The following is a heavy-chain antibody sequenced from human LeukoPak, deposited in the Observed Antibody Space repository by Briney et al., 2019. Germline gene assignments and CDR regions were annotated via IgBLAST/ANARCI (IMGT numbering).Heavy chain of an antibody. CDR1: GFTFSSYG. CDR2: ISHDGSNK. CDR3: ASRGGYYFDY. V-gene: IGHV3-30*03. J-gene: IGHJ4*02. Sequence: GGSLRLSCAASGFTFSSYGMHWVRQAPGKGLEWVAVISHDGSNKYYADSVKGRFTISRDNAKKSLYLQVNSLRAEDTAVYYCASRGGYYFDYWGQGTLVTVSS. D-gene: IGHD3-16*01.